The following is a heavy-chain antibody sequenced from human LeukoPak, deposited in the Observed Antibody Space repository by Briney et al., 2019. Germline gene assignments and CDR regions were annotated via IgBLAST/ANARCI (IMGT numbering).Heavy chain of an antibody. V-gene: IGHV3-48*01. CDR2: ISSSSSTI. Sequence: GGSQRLSCAASGFTFSSYSMNWVRQAPGKGLEWVSYISSSSSTIYYADSVKGRFTISRDNAKNSLYLQMNSLRAEDTAVYYCARKSGGYDFWSGYYLWFDPWGQGTLVTVSS. CDR3: ARKSGGYDFWSGYYLWFDP. D-gene: IGHD3-3*01. CDR1: GFTFSSYS. J-gene: IGHJ5*02.